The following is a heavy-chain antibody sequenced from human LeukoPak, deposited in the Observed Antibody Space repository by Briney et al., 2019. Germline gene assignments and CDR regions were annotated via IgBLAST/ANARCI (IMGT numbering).Heavy chain of an antibody. Sequence: SETLSLTCAVSGGSISSGGYSWSWIRQPPGKGLEWIGYIYYSGSTYYNPSLKSRVTISVDTSKNQFSLKLSSVTAADTAVYYCARGGSYLAFDYWGQGTLVTVSS. J-gene: IGHJ4*02. CDR2: IYYSGST. D-gene: IGHD3-16*02. CDR1: GGSISSGGYS. CDR3: ARGGSYLAFDY. V-gene: IGHV4-31*11.